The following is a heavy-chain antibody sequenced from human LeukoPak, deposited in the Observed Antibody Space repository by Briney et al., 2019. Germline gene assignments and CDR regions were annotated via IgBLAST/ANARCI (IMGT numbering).Heavy chain of an antibody. CDR1: GFTFSCYA. J-gene: IGHJ4*02. CDR3: TRELFSSGSCPDG. CDR2: IWSDGSNK. Sequence: PGRSLRLSCAASGFTFSCYAIHWVRQAPGKGLEWVALIWSDGSNKYYADSVKGRITISRDNSKNTVYLQMNSLRAEDTAVYYCTRELFSSGSCPDGWGQGTLVTVSS. D-gene: IGHD3-10*01. V-gene: IGHV3-33*01.